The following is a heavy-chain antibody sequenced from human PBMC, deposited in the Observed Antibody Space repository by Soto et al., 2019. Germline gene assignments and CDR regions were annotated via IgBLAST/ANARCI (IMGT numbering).Heavy chain of an antibody. CDR3: ARGQRFSDWFDP. CDR2: IYSSGST. J-gene: IGHJ5*02. D-gene: IGHD3-3*01. CDR1: GGAINSYY. Sequence: PSETLSLTCTVSGGAINSYYWTWIQQPAGKGLEWIGRIYSSGSTKYNPSLQSRVTMSLDTSKNQFSLRLTSVTAAGTAVYYCARGQRFSDWFDPWGQGTLVTSPQ. V-gene: IGHV4-4*07.